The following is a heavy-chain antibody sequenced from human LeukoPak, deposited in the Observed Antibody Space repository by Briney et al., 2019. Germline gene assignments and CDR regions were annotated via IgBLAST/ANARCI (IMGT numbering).Heavy chain of an antibody. J-gene: IGHJ6*03. D-gene: IGHD6-19*01. CDR2: MNPNSGNT. CDR1: GYTFTSYD. CDR3: ARGQGTGYSSGWDYYCMDV. V-gene: IGHV1-8*01. Sequence: ASVKVSCKASGYTFTSYDINWVRQATGQGLDWMGCMNPNSGNTGYAQNFQDRVTMTRNTSISTAYMELSSLRSEDAAVYYCARGQGTGYSSGWDYYCMDVWGKGTTVSVSS.